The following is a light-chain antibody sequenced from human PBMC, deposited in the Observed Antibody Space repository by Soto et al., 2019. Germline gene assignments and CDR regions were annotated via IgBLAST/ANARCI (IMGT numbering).Light chain of an antibody. CDR3: QQYESSPRT. CDR2: HTS. Sequence: EIVMTQSPGTLSVSTGEVATLSFRASQSVDSNLAWYQQKPGQAPRLLVYHTSNRATGIPDRFSASGSGTDFTLTISRLEPEDFAVYYCQQYESSPRTFGQGTKVDI. CDR1: QSVDSN. J-gene: IGKJ1*01. V-gene: IGKV3-20*01.